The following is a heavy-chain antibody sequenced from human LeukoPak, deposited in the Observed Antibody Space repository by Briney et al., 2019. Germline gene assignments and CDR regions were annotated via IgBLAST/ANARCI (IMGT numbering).Heavy chain of an antibody. J-gene: IGHJ4*02. CDR3: SNGRTSSGTLQHDY. CDR1: GFTFSSYA. V-gene: IGHV3-23*01. CDR2: ISDNSGNT. D-gene: IGHD6-19*01. Sequence: PGRSLRLSCAASGFTFSSYAMHWVRQAPGQGLEWVSAISDNSGNTYYADSVKGRFTISRDNSENTLYLQMNSLRAEDTALYYCSNGRTSSGTLQHDYWGQGTLVTVSS.